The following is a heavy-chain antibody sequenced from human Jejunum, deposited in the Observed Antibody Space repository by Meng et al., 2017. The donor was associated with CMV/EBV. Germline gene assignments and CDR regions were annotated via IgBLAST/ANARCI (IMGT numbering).Heavy chain of an antibody. CDR1: GYTLNSSD. CDR3: LLTPRRVGHGMDV. V-gene: IGHV1-8*01. D-gene: IGHD2-15*01. Sequence: SGYTLNSSDINWVRQATGQGLEGMGWMNPNNGNTGYGQKFQGRVTLTRNTAISTAYMELSSLRSEDTAVYYCLLTPRRVGHGMDVWGQGTTVTVSS. CDR2: MNPNNGNT. J-gene: IGHJ6*02.